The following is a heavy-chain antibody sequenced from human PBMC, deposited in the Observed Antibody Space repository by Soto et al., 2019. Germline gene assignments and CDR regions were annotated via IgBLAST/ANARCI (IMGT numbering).Heavy chain of an antibody. D-gene: IGHD3-22*01. J-gene: IGHJ1*01. CDR3: AGERVESGYPEYFQH. CDR1: GFTVSSNY. Sequence: EVQLVESGGGLIQPGGSLRLSCAASGFTVSSNYMSWVRQAPGKGLAWVSVIYSGGSTYYADSVKGRFTISRDNSKNTLYLQIDSLRAEDTAVYYCAGERVESGYPEYFQHWGQGTLVTVSS. V-gene: IGHV3-53*01. CDR2: IYSGGST.